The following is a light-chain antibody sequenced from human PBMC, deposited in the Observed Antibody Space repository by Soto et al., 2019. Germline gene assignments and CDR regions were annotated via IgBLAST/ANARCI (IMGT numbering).Light chain of an antibody. CDR3: QQRSNWPRFT. J-gene: IGKJ2*01. CDR1: QSVSNY. CDR2: DAS. V-gene: IGKV3-11*01. Sequence: EIVLTQSPATLSLSPGERATLSCRASQSVSNYIAWYQQKPGQAPRLLIYDASNRATGIPARFSGSGSGTDFTLTISSLEPEVFAVYYCQQRSNWPRFTFGQGTKVAIK.